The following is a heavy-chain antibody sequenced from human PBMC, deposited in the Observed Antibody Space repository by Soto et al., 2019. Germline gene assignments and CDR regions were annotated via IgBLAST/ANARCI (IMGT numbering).Heavy chain of an antibody. CDR2: ITDKGSNYAT. CDR1: GFTFSASA. CDR3: HSDFWSGFSPD. D-gene: IGHD3-3*01. J-gene: IGHJ6*02. V-gene: IGHV3-73*01. Sequence: HPGGSLRLSCAASGFTFSASAVHWVRQASGRGLEWIGRITDKGSNYATAYAASVKGRFTVSRDDSKNTAYLQMNSLKIEDTAIYYCHSDFWSGFSPDWGQGTTVTVSS.